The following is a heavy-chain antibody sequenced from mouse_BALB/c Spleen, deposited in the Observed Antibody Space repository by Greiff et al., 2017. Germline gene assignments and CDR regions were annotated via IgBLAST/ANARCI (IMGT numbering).Heavy chain of an antibody. CDR1: GFTFSSYA. CDR2: ISSGGST. J-gene: IGHJ3*01. CDR3: ARGGGSSFLFAY. D-gene: IGHD1-1*01. Sequence: EVKLMESGGGLVKPGGSLKLSCAASGFTFSSYAMSWVRQTPEKRLEWVASISSGGSTYYPDSVKGRFTISRDNARNILYLQMSSLRSEDTAMYYCARGGGSSFLFAYWGQGTLVTVSA. V-gene: IGHV5-6-5*01.